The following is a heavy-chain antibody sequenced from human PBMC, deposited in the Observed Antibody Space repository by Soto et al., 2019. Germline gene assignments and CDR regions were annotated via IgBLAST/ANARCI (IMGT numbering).Heavy chain of an antibody. D-gene: IGHD1-1*01. CDR1: GFTFSSYD. CDR3: ASCREPRERRGDFHX. CDR2: ISYDGNNK. Sequence: GGSLRLSCAASGFTFSSYDMHWVRQAPGRRLEWVEFISYDGNNKYYADSVKGRFTISRDNSKYTQYLQMNSLRNEDTAVYYCASCREPRERRGDFHXWGQGALVTVSX. J-gene: IGHJ4*02. V-gene: IGHV3-30-3*01.